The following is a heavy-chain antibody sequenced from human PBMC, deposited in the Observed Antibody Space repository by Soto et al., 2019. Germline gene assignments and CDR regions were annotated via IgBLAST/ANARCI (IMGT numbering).Heavy chain of an antibody. CDR1: GFTFSSYG. J-gene: IGHJ4*02. D-gene: IGHD6-13*01. Sequence: PGGSLRLSCASSGFTFSSYGMHWVRQAPGKGLEWVAVISYDGSNKYYADSVKGRFTISRDNSKNTLYLQMNSLRAEDTAVYYCAKESIAAAGIDYWGQGTLVTVSS. CDR2: ISYDGSNK. V-gene: IGHV3-30*18. CDR3: AKESIAAAGIDY.